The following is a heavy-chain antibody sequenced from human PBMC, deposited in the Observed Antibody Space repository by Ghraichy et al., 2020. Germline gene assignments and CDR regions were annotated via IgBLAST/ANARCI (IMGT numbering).Heavy chain of an antibody. CDR2: MNPRNGNT. D-gene: IGHD4-23*01. CDR3: ARDYGGNSGWFDP. J-gene: IGHJ5*02. Sequence: ASVQVSCEASGYSFMTYDINWVRQAPGQGLEWVGWMNPRNGNTGYAQKFQGRVTLTRDTSISTAYLDLSSLRSEDTAVYYCARDYGGNSGWFDPWGQGTLVIVSS. V-gene: IGHV1-8*01. CDR1: GYSFMTYD.